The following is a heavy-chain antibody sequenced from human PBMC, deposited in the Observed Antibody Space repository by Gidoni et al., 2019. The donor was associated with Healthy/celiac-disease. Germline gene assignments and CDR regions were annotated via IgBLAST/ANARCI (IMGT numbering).Heavy chain of an antibody. Sequence: EVQLVESGGGLVQPGGSLRLSCAASGFTFSSYSMNWVRQAPGKGLEWVSYISSSSSTIYYADSVKGRFTISRDNAKNSLYLQMNSLRAEDTAVYYCARERWIQLWLHWYFDLWGRGTLVTVSS. D-gene: IGHD5-18*01. J-gene: IGHJ2*01. CDR2: ISSSSSTI. V-gene: IGHV3-48*01. CDR1: GFTFSSYS. CDR3: ARERWIQLWLHWYFDL.